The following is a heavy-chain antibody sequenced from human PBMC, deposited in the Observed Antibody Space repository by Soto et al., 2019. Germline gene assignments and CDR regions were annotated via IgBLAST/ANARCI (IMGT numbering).Heavy chain of an antibody. CDR1: GYTFTSYG. V-gene: IGHV1-18*01. CDR3: ARAANVVLIAIFFDY. CDR2: ISAYNGNT. D-gene: IGHD2-21*01. J-gene: IGHJ4*02. Sequence: ASVKVSCKASGYTFTSYGISWVRQAPGQGLEWMGWISAYNGNTNYAQKLQGRVTMTTDTSTSTAYMELRSLRSDDTAVYYCARAANVVLIAIFFDYWGPGTLVTVSS.